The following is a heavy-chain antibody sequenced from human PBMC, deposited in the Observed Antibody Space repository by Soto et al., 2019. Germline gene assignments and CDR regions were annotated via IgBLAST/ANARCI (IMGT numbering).Heavy chain of an antibody. D-gene: IGHD3-3*01. CDR3: ASRVTIVGVVRNWENCIDP. J-gene: IGHJ5*02. Sequence: QVQLQESGPGLVKPSVTLSLTCAVSGGSISSSNWLSWVRQPPEKGLERIVEIYHSGSTNYNTSQQLRVTISVYKSRNQFSLKLSAFTAAYTAGYYGASRVTIVGVVRNWENCIDPWGQGTLVIVSS. CDR1: GGSISSSNW. CDR2: IYHSGST. V-gene: IGHV4-4*02.